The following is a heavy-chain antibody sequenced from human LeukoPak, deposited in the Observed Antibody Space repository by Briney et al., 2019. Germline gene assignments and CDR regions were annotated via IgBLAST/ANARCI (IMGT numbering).Heavy chain of an antibody. CDR3: ARLPVRHGFDY. CDR2: IHYSGST. Sequence: PSETLSLTCTASGGSISSYNWSWIRQPPGKGLEWIGYIHYSGSTNYNPSLKSRVTISIDTSKNQFSLKLSSVTAADTAVYYCARLPVRHGFDYWGQGTLVTVSS. D-gene: IGHD2-8*01. J-gene: IGHJ4*02. CDR1: GGSISSYN. V-gene: IGHV4-59*08.